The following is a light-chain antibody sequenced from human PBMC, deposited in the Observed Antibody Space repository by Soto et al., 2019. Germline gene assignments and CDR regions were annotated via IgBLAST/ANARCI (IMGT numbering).Light chain of an antibody. Sequence: QSALTQPASLSGSPGQSITISCTGTSSDAGGYNYVSWYQQHPGKAPKLMIYEVSHRPSGVSDRFSGSKSGNTASLTISGLQAEDEADYYCSSYTSSSTLEGVVFGGGTKVTVL. J-gene: IGLJ2*01. CDR2: EVS. CDR1: SSDAGGYNY. V-gene: IGLV2-14*01. CDR3: SSYTSSSTLEGVV.